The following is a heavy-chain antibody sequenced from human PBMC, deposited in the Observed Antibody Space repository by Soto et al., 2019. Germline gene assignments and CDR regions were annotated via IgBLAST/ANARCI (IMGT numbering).Heavy chain of an antibody. J-gene: IGHJ6*02. Sequence: ASGPTLVNPTQTLTLTCTFSGFSLSTSGVGEGWIRQPPGKALEWLALIYWNDDKRYSPSLKSRLTITKDTSKNQVVLTMANMDPVETATYYCAHRPDYYGPEHYYYGMDVWGQGTTVTVSS. CDR2: IYWNDDK. D-gene: IGHD3-10*01. CDR3: AHRPDYYGPEHYYYGMDV. V-gene: IGHV2-5*01. CDR1: GFSLSTSGVG.